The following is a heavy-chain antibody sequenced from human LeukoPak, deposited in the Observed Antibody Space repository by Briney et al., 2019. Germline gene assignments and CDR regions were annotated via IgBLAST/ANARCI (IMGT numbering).Heavy chain of an antibody. Sequence: GGSLRLSCAASGFTFSSYAMHWVRQAPGKGLEWVAVISYDGSNKYYADSVKGRFTISRDNSKNTLYLQMKSLRAEDTAVYYCARAWLRGITMVRGVLGYWGQGTLVTVSS. D-gene: IGHD3-10*01. CDR1: GFTFSSYA. V-gene: IGHV3-30-3*01. J-gene: IGHJ4*02. CDR3: ARAWLRGITMVRGVLGY. CDR2: ISYDGSNK.